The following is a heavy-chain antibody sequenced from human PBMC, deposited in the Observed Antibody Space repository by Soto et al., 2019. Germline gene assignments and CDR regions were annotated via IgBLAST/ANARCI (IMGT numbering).Heavy chain of an antibody. Sequence: SVKVSCKASGCTFSSYAISCVRQAPGQGLEWMGGIIPIFGTANYAQKFQGRVTITADESTSTAYMELSSLRSEDTAVYYCARLMSAAGTRSFDPWGQGTLVTVSS. V-gene: IGHV1-69*13. CDR2: IIPIFGTA. CDR1: GCTFSSYA. D-gene: IGHD6-13*01. CDR3: ARLMSAAGTRSFDP. J-gene: IGHJ5*02.